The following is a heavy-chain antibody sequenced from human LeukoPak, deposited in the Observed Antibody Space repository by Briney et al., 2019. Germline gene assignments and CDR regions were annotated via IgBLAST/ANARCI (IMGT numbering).Heavy chain of an antibody. Sequence: SETLSLTCTVSGGSISSSSYYWGWIRQPPGKGLEWIGSIYYSGSTYYDPSLKSRVTISVDTSKNQFSLKLSSVTAADTAVYYCASGGYSSSWYGRIFYFDYWGQGTLVTVSS. V-gene: IGHV4-39*01. CDR2: IYYSGST. D-gene: IGHD6-13*01. CDR3: ASGGYSSSWYGRIFYFDY. J-gene: IGHJ4*02. CDR1: GGSISSSSYY.